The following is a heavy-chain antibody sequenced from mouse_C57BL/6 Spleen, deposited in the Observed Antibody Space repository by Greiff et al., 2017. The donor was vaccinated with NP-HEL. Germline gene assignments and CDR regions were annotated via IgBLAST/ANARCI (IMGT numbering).Heavy chain of an antibody. V-gene: IGHV1-82*01. J-gene: IGHJ3*01. CDR2: IYPGDGDT. D-gene: IGHD1-1*01. CDR3: ARSYYYGSSEGFAY. CDR1: GYAFSSSW. Sequence: VQLQQSGPELVKPGASVKISCKASGYAFSSSWMNWVKQRPGKGLEWIGRIYPGDGDTNYNGKFKGKATLTADKSSSTAYMQLSSLTSEDSAVYFCARSYYYGSSEGFAYWGQGTLVTVSA.